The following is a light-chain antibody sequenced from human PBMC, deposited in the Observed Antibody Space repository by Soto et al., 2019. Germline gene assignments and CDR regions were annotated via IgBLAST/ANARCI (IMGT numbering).Light chain of an antibody. CDR3: QQYNNWRT. CDR1: QSVSSN. J-gene: IGKJ1*01. Sequence: IVLTHSPPTLSVSQGKRATLSCRASQSVSSNLAWYQQKPGQAPRLLIYGASTRATGIPARFSGSGSGTEFTLTISSLQSEDFAVYYCQQYNNWRTFGQGTKVDIK. CDR2: GAS. V-gene: IGKV3-15*01.